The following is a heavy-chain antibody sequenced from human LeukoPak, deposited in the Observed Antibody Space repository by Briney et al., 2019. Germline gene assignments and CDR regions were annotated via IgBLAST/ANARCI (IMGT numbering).Heavy chain of an antibody. V-gene: IGHV3-53*01. D-gene: IGHD6-19*01. CDR3: AREAVAVAGHFDY. J-gene: IGHJ4*02. CDR2: VYSGGRT. CDR1: GFTVSSNY. Sequence: GGSLRLSCAASGFTVSSNYMSWVRQAPGKGLEWVSVVYSGGRTYYADSVKDRLTISKDNSKNTLYLQVNSLRAEDTAMYYCAREAVAVAGHFDYWGQGTLVTVSS.